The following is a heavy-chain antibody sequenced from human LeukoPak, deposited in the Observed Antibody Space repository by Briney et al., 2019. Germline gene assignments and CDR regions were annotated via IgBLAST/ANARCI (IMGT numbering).Heavy chain of an antibody. CDR1: GYTFFDFY. V-gene: IGHV1-46*01. Sequence: ASVKVSCKASGYTFFDFYLHWVRQAPGQGLEWMGIINPNDGRTTDAQKFQGRVSMTSDTSTTTGYMELSGLRSDDTAVSYCARSYFRDARGGFDYWGQGTLVTVSS. J-gene: IGHJ4*02. CDR3: ARSYFRDARGGFDY. D-gene: IGHD2-8*01. CDR2: INPNDGRT.